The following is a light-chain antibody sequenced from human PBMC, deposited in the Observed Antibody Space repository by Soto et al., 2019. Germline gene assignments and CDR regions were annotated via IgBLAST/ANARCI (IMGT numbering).Light chain of an antibody. CDR2: LNSDGSH. V-gene: IGLV4-69*01. CDR3: QTWGTGIVV. CDR1: SGLSSYA. J-gene: IGLJ2*01. Sequence: QAVVTQSPSASASLGASVKLTCTLSSGLSSYAIAWHQQQPEKGPRYLMKLNSDGSHSKGDGIPDRFSGSSSGAERYLTISSLQSEDEADYYCQTWGTGIVVFGGGTQLTVL.